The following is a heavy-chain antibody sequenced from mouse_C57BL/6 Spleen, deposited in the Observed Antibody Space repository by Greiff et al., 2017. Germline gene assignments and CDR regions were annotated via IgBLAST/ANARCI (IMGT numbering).Heavy chain of an antibody. D-gene: IGHD1-1*01. V-gene: IGHV2-4*01. CDR2: IWSGGST. CDR1: GFSLTSYG. Sequence: VQGVESGPGLVQPSQSLSITCTVSGFSLTSYGVHWVRQPPGKGLEWLGVIWSGGSTDYNAAFISRLSISKDNSKSQVFFKMNSLQADDTAIYYCAKNRFTTVVENDAMDYWGQGTSVTVSS. CDR3: AKNRFTTVVENDAMDY. J-gene: IGHJ4*01.